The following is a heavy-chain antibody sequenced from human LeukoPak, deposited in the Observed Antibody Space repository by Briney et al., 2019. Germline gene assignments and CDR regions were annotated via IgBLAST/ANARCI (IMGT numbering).Heavy chain of an antibody. D-gene: IGHD6-13*01. CDR3: ARDGGAAAGLPRCYMDV. Sequence: PGGSLRLSCAASGFTFSSYGMHWVRQAPGKGLEWVAVIWYDGSNKYYADSVKGRFTISRDNSKNTLYLQMNSLRAEDTAVYYCARDGGAAAGLPRCYMDVWGKGTTVTVSS. CDR1: GFTFSSYG. J-gene: IGHJ6*03. V-gene: IGHV3-33*01. CDR2: IWYDGSNK.